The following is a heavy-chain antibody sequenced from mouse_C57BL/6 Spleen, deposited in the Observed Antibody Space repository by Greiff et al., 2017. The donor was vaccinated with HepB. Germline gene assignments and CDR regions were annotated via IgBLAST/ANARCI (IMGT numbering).Heavy chain of an antibody. CDR2: IYPGDGDT. V-gene: IGHV1-82*01. Sequence: VQLQQSGPELVKPWASVKISCKASGYAFSSSWMNWVKQRPGKGLEWIGRIYPGDGDTNYNGKFKGKATLTADKSSSTAYMQLSSLTSEDSAVYFCARHDYDTWFAYWGQGTLVTVSA. CDR1: GYAFSSSW. CDR3: ARHDYDTWFAY. D-gene: IGHD2-4*01. J-gene: IGHJ3*01.